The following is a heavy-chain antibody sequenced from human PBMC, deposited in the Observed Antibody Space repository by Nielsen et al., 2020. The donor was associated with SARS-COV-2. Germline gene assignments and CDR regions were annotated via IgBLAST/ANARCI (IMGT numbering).Heavy chain of an antibody. CDR2: ISYDGSNK. V-gene: IGHV3-30-3*01. CDR3: ASVYGSGSSYYYYGMDV. Sequence: GGSLRLSCAASGFTFSSYAMHWVRQAPGKGLEWVAVISYDGSNKYYADSVKGRFTISRDNSKSTLYLQMNSLRPEDTAVFYCASVYGSGSSYYYYGMDVWGQGTTVTVSS. CDR1: GFTFSSYA. J-gene: IGHJ6*02. D-gene: IGHD3-10*01.